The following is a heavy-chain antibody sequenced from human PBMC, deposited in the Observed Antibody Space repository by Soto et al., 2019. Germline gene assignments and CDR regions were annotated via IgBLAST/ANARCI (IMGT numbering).Heavy chain of an antibody. D-gene: IGHD6-19*01. CDR2: INPSGDHT. J-gene: IGHJ4*02. V-gene: IGHV1-46*01. CDR1: GYTFSSYY. CDR3: ETDRASVAGGFDF. Sequence: GAPVNVSCKASGYTFSSYYLQWVRQAPGQGLEWMGIINPSGDHTSYEEKFHGRITLTEDTSTDTVFMELTSLRLDDTAIYYCETDRASVAGGFDFWGKGTAVTVSS.